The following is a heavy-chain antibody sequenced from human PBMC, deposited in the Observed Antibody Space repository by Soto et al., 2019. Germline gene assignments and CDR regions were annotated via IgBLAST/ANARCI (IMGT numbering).Heavy chain of an antibody. CDR2: IHNSGNT. D-gene: IGHD2-21*02. J-gene: IGHJ3*01. V-gene: IGHV4-59*01. CDR1: GGSITNYY. Sequence: PSETLSLTCTVPGGSITNYYWTWIRQLPGKRLEWIAHIHNSGNTNSNPSLKSRVTISMDTSKNQISLRLTSVTAADTAVYYCARLQYTVVTPIDLWGQGTMVTVSS. CDR3: ARLQYTVVTPIDL.